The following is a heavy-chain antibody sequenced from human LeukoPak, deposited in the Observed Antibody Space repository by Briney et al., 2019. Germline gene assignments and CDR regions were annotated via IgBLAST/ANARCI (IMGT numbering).Heavy chain of an antibody. CDR1: GFILSPYA. V-gene: IGHV3-64D*06. CDR3: VKDRWVDH. Sequence: GGSLRLSCSASGFILSPYAMHWVRQAPGKGLEYVSSISSEGKTTYYADSVKGRFTISRDNSKNTLYLQMSSLRPEDTAVYYCVKDRWVDHWGQGTLVTVSS. J-gene: IGHJ4*02. CDR2: ISSEGKTT. D-gene: IGHD6-13*01.